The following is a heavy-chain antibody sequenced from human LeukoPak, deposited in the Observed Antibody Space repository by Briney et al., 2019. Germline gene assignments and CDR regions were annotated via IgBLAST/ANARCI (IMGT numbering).Heavy chain of an antibody. J-gene: IGHJ6*03. CDR2: ICWNSGSI. D-gene: IGHD3-3*01. CDR1: GFHFDDYA. CDR3: AKGGPIELEWLLSDYYMDV. V-gene: IGHV3-9*01. Sequence: GRSLRLSCAASGFHFDDYAMHWVRHAPGKGLEWVSGICWNSGSIGSAASVKGRFTISRDNAKNSLYLQMNSLRAEDTALYYCAKGGPIELEWLLSDYYMDVCGKGTTVTVSS.